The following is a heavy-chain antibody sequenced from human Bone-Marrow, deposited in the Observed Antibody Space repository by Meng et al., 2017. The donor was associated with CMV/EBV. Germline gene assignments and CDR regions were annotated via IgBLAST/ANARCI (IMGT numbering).Heavy chain of an antibody. CDR2: IFPGDSDT. J-gene: IGHJ6*01. V-gene: IGHV5-51*01. CDR3: AKRMRKAVYKLSEDAPMLHYYAMDV. CDR1: GYSFDTYW. D-gene: IGHD3-10*01. Sequence: GESPKISCKGSGYSFDTYWIGWVRQMPGKGLEWMGIIFPGDSDTKYSPSFQGQVTISVDTSISTAYLQLNNVRASDTAVYYCAKRMRKAVYKLSEDAPMLHYYAMDVWGPGTSVTVSS.